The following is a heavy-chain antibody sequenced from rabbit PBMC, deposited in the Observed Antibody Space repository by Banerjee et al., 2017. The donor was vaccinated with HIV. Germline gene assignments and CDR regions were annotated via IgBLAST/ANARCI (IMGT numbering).Heavy chain of an antibody. CDR1: GFSFSSSYY. D-gene: IGHD4-2*01. Sequence: QEQLEESGGGLVKPEGSLTLTCTASGFSFSSSYYMCWVRQAPGKGLEWIGCIYGGTDTTYYASWAKGRFTISKTSSTSVTLQMTSLTAADTATYFCARNPAGSPLWGPGTLVTVS. CDR3: ARNPAGSPL. J-gene: IGHJ4*01. V-gene: IGHV1S45*01. CDR2: IYGGTDTT.